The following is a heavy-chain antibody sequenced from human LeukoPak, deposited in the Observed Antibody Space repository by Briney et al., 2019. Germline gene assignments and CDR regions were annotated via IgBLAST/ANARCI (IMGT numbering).Heavy chain of an antibody. V-gene: IGHV3-21*01. CDR2: ISSSSSYI. D-gene: IGHD6-19*01. Sequence: GGSLRLSCAASGFTFSSYSMSWVRQAPGKGLEWVSSISSSSSYIYYADSVKGRFTISRDNAKNSLYLQMNSLRAEDTAVYYCARDGPLGAVAGPNFDYWGQGTLVTVSS. J-gene: IGHJ4*02. CDR3: ARDGPLGAVAGPNFDY. CDR1: GFTFSSYS.